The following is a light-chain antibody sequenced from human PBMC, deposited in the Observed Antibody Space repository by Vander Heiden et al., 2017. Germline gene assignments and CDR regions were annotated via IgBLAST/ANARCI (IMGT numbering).Light chain of an antibody. CDR1: HSISSY. J-gene: IGKJ2*01. V-gene: IGKV1-39*01. Sequence: LQMTQSPASLSASVGDRVTITCRASHSISSYLNWFQQKPGKAPKLLIYGVSTWQSGVPSRFSGSGSGTDFTLTISSLQPEDFATYYCQQNNASQYTFGQGTKLEIK. CDR3: QQNNASQYT. CDR2: GVS.